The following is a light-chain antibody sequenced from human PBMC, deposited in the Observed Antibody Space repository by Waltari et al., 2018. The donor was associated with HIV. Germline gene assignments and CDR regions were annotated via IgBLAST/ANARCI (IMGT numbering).Light chain of an antibody. CDR3: ASWDDKLDGWV. J-gene: IGLJ3*02. CDR1: YSNLGSNT. CDR2: NHD. Sequence: QSLLPQPPSASGTPGRRVTISCSGSYSNLGSNTVNWHQQLPGSAPRALIYNHDQRPSGVPSRFSGSKSGTSASLAISGLQSEDQGDYYCASWDDKLDGWVFGGGTRLTVL. V-gene: IGLV1-44*01.